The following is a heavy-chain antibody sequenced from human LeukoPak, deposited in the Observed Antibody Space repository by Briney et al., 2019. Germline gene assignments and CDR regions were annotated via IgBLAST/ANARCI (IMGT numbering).Heavy chain of an antibody. J-gene: IGHJ4*02. Sequence: SETLSLTCTVSGASISSDYWSWLRQPRGKGLEWIGYIYITGNTNYSPSLKSRVTMSLDTSKNQFSLKLSSVTATDTAVYYCARHPFFNPFDYWGRGTLVTVSS. CDR2: IYITGNT. CDR1: GASISSDY. V-gene: IGHV4-59*08. D-gene: IGHD3-3*01. CDR3: ARHPFFNPFDY.